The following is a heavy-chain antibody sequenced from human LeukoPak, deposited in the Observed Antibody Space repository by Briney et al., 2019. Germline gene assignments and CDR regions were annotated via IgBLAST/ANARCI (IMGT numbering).Heavy chain of an antibody. Sequence: GASVKVSCKASGYTFTGYYMHWVRQAPGQGLEWMGWINPNSGGTNYAQKFQGRVTMTRDTSISTAYMELSSLRSDDTAVYYCARVDSSSWHSYYYMDVWGKGTTVTVSS. CDR2: INPNSGGT. D-gene: IGHD6-13*01. CDR1: GYTFTGYY. CDR3: ARVDSSSWHSYYYMDV. V-gene: IGHV1-2*02. J-gene: IGHJ6*03.